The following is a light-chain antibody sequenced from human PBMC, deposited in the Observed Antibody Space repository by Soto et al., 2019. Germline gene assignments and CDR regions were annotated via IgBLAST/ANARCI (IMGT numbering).Light chain of an antibody. CDR3: QSYDSSQSVSYG. CDR1: SSNIGAGYD. CDR2: GNK. V-gene: IGLV1-40*01. Sequence: QSVLTQPPSVSGAPGQRVTISCTGSSSNIGAGYDVHWYQQRPGTAPKLLIYGNKNRPSGVPDRFSGSKSGTSASLAITGLQAEDEAVYYCQSYDSSQSVSYGCGTGTKVTVL. J-gene: IGLJ1*01.